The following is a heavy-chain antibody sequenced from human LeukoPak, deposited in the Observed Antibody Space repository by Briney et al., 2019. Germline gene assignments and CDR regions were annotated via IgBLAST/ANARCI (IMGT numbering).Heavy chain of an antibody. Sequence: PGGSLRLSCAASGFTFSSYGMHWVRQAPGKGLEWVAFIRYDGSNKYYADSVKGRSTISRDNSKNTLYLQMNSLRAEDTAVYYCARPISSGYPSPDYWGQGTLVTVSS. CDR1: GFTFSSYG. V-gene: IGHV3-30*02. J-gene: IGHJ4*02. CDR3: ARPISSGYPSPDY. CDR2: IRYDGSNK. D-gene: IGHD3-22*01.